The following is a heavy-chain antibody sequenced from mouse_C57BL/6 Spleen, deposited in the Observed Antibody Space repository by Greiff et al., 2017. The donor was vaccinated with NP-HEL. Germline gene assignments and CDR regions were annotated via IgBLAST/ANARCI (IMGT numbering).Heavy chain of an antibody. V-gene: IGHV1-80*01. CDR1: GYAFSSYW. CDR2: IYPGDGDT. D-gene: IGHD5-5*01. Sequence: VQGVESGAELVKPGASVKISCKASGYAFSSYWMNWVKQRPGKGLEWIGQIYPGDGDTNYNGKFKGKATLTADKSSSTAYMQLSSLTSEDSAVYFCATHYLYYAMDYWGQGTSVTVSS. J-gene: IGHJ4*01. CDR3: ATHYLYYAMDY.